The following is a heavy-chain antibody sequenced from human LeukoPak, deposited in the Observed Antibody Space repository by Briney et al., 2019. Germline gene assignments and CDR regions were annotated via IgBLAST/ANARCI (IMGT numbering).Heavy chain of an antibody. CDR1: GFTFSSYA. CDR2: ISGSGGST. J-gene: IGHJ4*02. CDR3: TTGQGSWYPYYFDY. V-gene: IGHV3-23*01. Sequence: GGSLRLSCAASGFTFSSYAMSWVRQAPGKGLEWVSAISGSGGSTYYADSVKGRFTISRDNSKNTLYLQMNSLKTEDTAVYYCTTGQGSWYPYYFDYWGQGTLVTVSS. D-gene: IGHD6-13*01.